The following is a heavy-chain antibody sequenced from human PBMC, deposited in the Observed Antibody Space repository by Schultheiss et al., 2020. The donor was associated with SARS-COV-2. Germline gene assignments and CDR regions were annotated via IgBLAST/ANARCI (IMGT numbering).Heavy chain of an antibody. CDR1: GDSVSSNSAA. Sequence: SQTLSLTCAISGDSVSSNSAAWNWIRQSPSRGLEWLGRTYYRSKWYNDYAVSVKSHITINPDTSKNQFSLQLNSVSPEDTAVYYCVRGIWGAVNVFGFDVWGQGTTVTVSS. D-gene: IGHD3-16*01. J-gene: IGHJ3*01. CDR3: VRGIWGAVNVFGFDV. V-gene: IGHV6-1*01. CDR2: TYYRSKWYN.